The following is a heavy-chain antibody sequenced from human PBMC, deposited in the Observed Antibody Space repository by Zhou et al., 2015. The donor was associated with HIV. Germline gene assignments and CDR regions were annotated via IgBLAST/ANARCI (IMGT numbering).Heavy chain of an antibody. D-gene: IGHD6-13*01. CDR1: GYTFTSYG. CDR2: ISAYNGNT. CDR3: ARVFLTANAAAAGTVLDY. J-gene: IGHJ4*02. V-gene: IGHV1-18*01. Sequence: QVQLVQSGAEVKKPGASVKVSCKASGYTFTSYGISWVRQAPGQGLEWMGWISAYNGNTNYAQKLQGRVTMTTDTSTSTAYMELRSLRSDDTAVYYCARVFLTANAAAAGTVLDYVGPGNPGSTVSS.